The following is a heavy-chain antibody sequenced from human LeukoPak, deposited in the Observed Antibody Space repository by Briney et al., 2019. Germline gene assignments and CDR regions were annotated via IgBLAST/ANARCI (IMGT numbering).Heavy chain of an antibody. CDR3: VKNGWLDY. CDR1: GFTFISYS. V-gene: IGHV3-21*01. D-gene: IGHD6-19*01. J-gene: IGHJ4*02. CDR2: ISTSGDST. Sequence: GGSLRLSCAASGFTFISYSMNWVRQAPGKGLEWVAYISTSGDSTKYADSVEGRFTISRDNVENSLYLLMNSLRVDDTAVYYCVKNGWLDYWGQGIVVTVSS.